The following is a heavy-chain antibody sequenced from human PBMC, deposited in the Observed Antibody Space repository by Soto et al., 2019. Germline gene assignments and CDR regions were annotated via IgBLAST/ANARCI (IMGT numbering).Heavy chain of an antibody. J-gene: IGHJ3*02. CDR1: GDSISSHYW. Sequence: QVQLQESRPGLVKPSGTLSLTCAVSGDSISSHYWWSWVRQPPGKGLEGIGEISHSGSTNDNPSLKRRVTISVDKSKNQSSLNLTSVTPADTAVYYCARATMQWLVRAVDIWGQGTMVSVSS. V-gene: IGHV4-4*02. D-gene: IGHD6-19*01. CDR2: ISHSGST. CDR3: ARATMQWLVRAVDI.